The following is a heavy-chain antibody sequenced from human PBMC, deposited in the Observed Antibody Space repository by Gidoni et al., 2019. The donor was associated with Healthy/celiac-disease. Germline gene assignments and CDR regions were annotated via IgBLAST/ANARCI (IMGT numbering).Heavy chain of an antibody. CDR3: ASTTYPHYGSGSYYNYYYYYGMDV. D-gene: IGHD3-10*01. CDR2: IHYGGGT. Sequence: QVQLQESGPGLVKPSETLSLTCTVSGGSISSYYCSWIRQPPGKGLEWTGYIHYGGGTTYTPSLKSRVTISVYTSKNQFSRKLSSLTAADTAVYYCASTTYPHYGSGSYYNYYYYYGMDVWGQGTTVTVSS. J-gene: IGHJ6*02. CDR1: GGSISSYY. V-gene: IGHV4-59*08.